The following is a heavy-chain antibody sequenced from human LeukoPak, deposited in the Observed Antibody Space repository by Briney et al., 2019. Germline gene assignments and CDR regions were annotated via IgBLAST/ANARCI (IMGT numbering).Heavy chain of an antibody. CDR2: FYWPASP. Sequence: SETLSLTCTVSNDSISDTSYYWGWLRQPPGKGLEWFGSFYWPASPYYNPSLKRRVTISVDTSKNQFSLKLSSVTAADTAVYYCARASVPAASIDYWGQGTLVTVSS. J-gene: IGHJ4*02. CDR3: ARASVPAASIDY. V-gene: IGHV4-39*01. CDR1: NDSISDTSYY. D-gene: IGHD2-2*01.